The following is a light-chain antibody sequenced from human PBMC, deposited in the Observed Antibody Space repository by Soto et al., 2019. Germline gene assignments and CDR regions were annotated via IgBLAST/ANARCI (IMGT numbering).Light chain of an antibody. Sequence: DSQMTQSPSSLSASAGDRVTITCRASQGINNHLAWFQQKPGKVPKVLIYAASTLQSGVPSRFSGSGSGTDFTLTISSLQPEDVATYYCQNYNSAPPAGTFGGGTKVEIK. CDR1: QGINNH. CDR3: QNYNSAPPAGT. V-gene: IGKV1-27*01. J-gene: IGKJ4*01. CDR2: AAS.